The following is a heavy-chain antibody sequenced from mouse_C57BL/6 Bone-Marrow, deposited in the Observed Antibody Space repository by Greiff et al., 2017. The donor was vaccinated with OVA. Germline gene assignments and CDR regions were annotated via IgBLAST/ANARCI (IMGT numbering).Heavy chain of an antibody. Sequence: VKLVESGAELARPGASVKLSCKASGYTFTSYGISWVKQRTGQGLEWIGEIYPRSGNTYYNEKFKGKATLTADKSSSTAYMELRSLTSEDSAVYFCARKRGDYYYGSSHWYFDVWGTGTTVTVSS. D-gene: IGHD1-1*01. CDR3: ARKRGDYYYGSSHWYFDV. CDR1: GYTFTSYG. CDR2: IYPRSGNT. V-gene: IGHV1-81*01. J-gene: IGHJ1*03.